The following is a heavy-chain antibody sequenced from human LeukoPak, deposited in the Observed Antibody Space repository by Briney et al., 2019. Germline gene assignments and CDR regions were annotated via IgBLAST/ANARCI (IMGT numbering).Heavy chain of an antibody. V-gene: IGHV4-39*07. CDR1: GVSISLSPYY. CDR3: ASASFQHNYASGTPNWWFDP. Sequence: SETLSLTCTVSGVSISLSPYYWGWIRQPPGKGLEWIGSIYYSGSTYYNPPLKSRVTISVDTSKNQFSLKLSSVTAADTAVYYCASASFQHNYASGTPNWWFDPWGQGTLVTVSS. D-gene: IGHD3-10*01. J-gene: IGHJ5*02. CDR2: IYYSGST.